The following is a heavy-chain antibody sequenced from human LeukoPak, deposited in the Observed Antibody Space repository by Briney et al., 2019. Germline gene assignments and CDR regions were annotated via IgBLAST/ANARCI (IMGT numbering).Heavy chain of an antibody. V-gene: IGHV3-48*03. Sequence: GGSLRLSCAASGFTFSSYEMNWVRQAPGKGLEWGSYISSSGTTIYHADSVKGRTTISRDNAENSLYLQIKRLRVEDTAIYYCARGDIVGARGFDYWGQGTLVTVSS. D-gene: IGHD1-26*01. J-gene: IGHJ4*02. CDR3: ARGDIVGARGFDY. CDR1: GFTFSSYE. CDR2: ISSSGTTI.